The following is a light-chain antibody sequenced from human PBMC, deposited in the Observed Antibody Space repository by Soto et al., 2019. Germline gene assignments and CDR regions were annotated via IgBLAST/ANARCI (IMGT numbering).Light chain of an antibody. CDR3: LLYYGGAWV. Sequence: QAVVAQEPSLTVSPGGTVTLTCASSTGAVTSGYYANWFQQKPGQAPRARIYSTSNTHSWTPARFSGSLLGGKAALTLSGVQPEDEAEYYCLLYYGGAWVLGGGTKLTVL. V-gene: IGLV7-43*01. CDR1: TGAVTSGYY. CDR2: STS. J-gene: IGLJ3*02.